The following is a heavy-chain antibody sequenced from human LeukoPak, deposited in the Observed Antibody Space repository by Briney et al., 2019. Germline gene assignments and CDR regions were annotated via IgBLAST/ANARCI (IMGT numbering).Heavy chain of an antibody. CDR3: ARDSGSSSWEFDY. CDR2: INPNSGGT. CDR1: GYTFNGYY. D-gene: IGHD6-13*01. V-gene: IGHV1-2*02. Sequence: ASVKVSCKASGYTFNGYYIHWVRQAPGQGLEWMGWINPNSGGTTYAQQFQCRVTMTRDTSISTAYMELTRLGSDDTAVYYCARDSGSSSWEFDYWGQGTLVTVSS. J-gene: IGHJ4*02.